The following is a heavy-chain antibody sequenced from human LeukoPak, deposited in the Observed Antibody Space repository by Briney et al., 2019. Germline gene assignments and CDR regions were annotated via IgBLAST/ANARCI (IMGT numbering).Heavy chain of an antibody. D-gene: IGHD6-19*01. CDR3: ARDSSAPRSYFALDV. CDR2: VSLDGIT. J-gene: IGHJ6*01. CDR1: GDSISDDTVNKNNW. Sequence: PSGTLSLTCVFSGDSISDDTVNKNNWLNWVRQAPGKGLEWIGDVSLDGITNYNPSLLGRVTISLDKSAKQVSLRLTSVTAADTAIYYCARDSSAPRSYFALDVWGQGTTVTVSS. V-gene: IGHV4-4*02.